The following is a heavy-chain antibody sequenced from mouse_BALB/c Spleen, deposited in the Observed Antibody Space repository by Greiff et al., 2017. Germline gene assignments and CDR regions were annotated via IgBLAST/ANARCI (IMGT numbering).Heavy chain of an antibody. CDR1: GFTFSDYY. V-gene: IGHV5-4*02. J-gene: IGHJ3*01. Sequence: VQLKESGGGLVKPGGSLKLSCAASGFTFSDYYMYWVRQTPEKRLEWVATISDGGSYTYYPDSVKGRFTISRDNAKNNLYLQMSSLKSEDTAMYYCARDRYYYGSSGGFAYWGQGTLVTVSA. CDR3: ARDRYYYGSSGGFAY. D-gene: IGHD1-1*01. CDR2: ISDGGSYT.